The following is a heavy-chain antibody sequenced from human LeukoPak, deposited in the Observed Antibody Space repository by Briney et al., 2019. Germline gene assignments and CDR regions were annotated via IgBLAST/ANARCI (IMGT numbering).Heavy chain of an antibody. CDR2: FDPEDGET. CDR3: ARDDNGSYSHFDL. D-gene: IGHD1-26*01. Sequence: EASVKVSCKVSGYTLTELSMHWVRQAPGKGLEWMGGFDPEDGETIYAQKFQGRVTMTRDTSTSTVYMELSSLKSEDTAVYYCARDDNGSYSHFDLWGRGTLVTVSS. V-gene: IGHV1-24*01. CDR1: GYTLTELS. J-gene: IGHJ2*01.